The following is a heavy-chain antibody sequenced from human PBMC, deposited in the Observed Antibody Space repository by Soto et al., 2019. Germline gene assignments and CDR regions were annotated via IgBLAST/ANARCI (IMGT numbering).Heavy chain of an antibody. J-gene: IGHJ6*03. D-gene: IGHD2-21*01. CDR2: IYPGDSET. CDR1: GYRFSGYW. V-gene: IGHV5-51*01. CDR3: ARHVAWDYYYYMDV. Sequence: EVQLVQSGAEVKKPGESLKISCKASGYRFSGYWIGWVRQTPGKGLEWMGIIYPGDSETKYSPSFEGQVTISADKSIGTACLQWSSLTASDTAIYYCARHVAWDYYYYMDVWGKGTTVTVSS.